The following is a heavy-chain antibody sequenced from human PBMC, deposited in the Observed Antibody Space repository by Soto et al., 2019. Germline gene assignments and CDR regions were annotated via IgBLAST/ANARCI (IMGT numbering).Heavy chain of an antibody. V-gene: IGHV3-30*18. J-gene: IGHJ5*02. Sequence: QVQLVESGGGVVQPGRSLRLSCAASGFTFSSYGMHWVRQAPGKGLEWVAVISYDGSNKYYADSVKGRFTISRDNSKNTLYLQMNSLRAEDTAVYYCAKGGQWLLRTAGFDPWGQGTLVTVSS. CDR3: AKGGQWLLRTAGFDP. D-gene: IGHD6-19*01. CDR1: GFTFSSYG. CDR2: ISYDGSNK.